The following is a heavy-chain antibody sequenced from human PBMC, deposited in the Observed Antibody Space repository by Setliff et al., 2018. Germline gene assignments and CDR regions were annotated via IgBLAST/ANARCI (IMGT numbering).Heavy chain of an antibody. CDR3: ARGYYNFLSGYYTPYYFDY. Sequence: SETLSLTCTVSGDSISSRSYQWGWIRQPPGKGLEWIGSTYYNGDAYYNPSLKSRVTMSVDTSRNQFSLKLSSVTAADTAVYFCARGYYNFLSGYYTPYYFDYWGQGTLVTVSS. V-gene: IGHV4-39*07. CDR1: GDSISSRSYQ. CDR2: TYYNGDA. D-gene: IGHD3-3*01. J-gene: IGHJ4*02.